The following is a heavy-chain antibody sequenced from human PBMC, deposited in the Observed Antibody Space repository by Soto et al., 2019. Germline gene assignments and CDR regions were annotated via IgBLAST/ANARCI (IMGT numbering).Heavy chain of an antibody. D-gene: IGHD6-6*01. V-gene: IGHV1-69*06. CDR1: GGTFSSST. CDR3: ARKVASSDDAFDI. Sequence: QLHLVQSGAEVKKPGSSVKVSCKASGGTFSSSTINWVRQAPGQGLEWLGGIIPMFGTLYYAQKFQGRLTIAADSSTSTAYMELSTLRSDDTAVYYCARKVASSDDAFDIWGQGTMVTVSS. J-gene: IGHJ3*02. CDR2: IIPMFGTL.